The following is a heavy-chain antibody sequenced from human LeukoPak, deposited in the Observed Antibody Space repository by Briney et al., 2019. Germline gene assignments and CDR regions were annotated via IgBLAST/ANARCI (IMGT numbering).Heavy chain of an antibody. V-gene: IGHV3-21*01. Sequence: GGSLRLSCAASGFTFSSFSFNWVRQAPGKGLEWVSSISGSSTYIYYADSVKGRFTISRDNAKNSLYLQMNSLRAEDTAVYYCARADIRLGGQTSCLFDHWGQGTLVTVSS. J-gene: IGHJ4*02. CDR2: ISGSSTYI. CDR3: ARADIRLGGQTSCLFDH. D-gene: IGHD2-2*01. CDR1: GFTFSSFS.